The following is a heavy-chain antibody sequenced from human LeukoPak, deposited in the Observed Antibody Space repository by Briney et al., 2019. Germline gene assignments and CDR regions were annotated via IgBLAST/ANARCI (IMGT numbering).Heavy chain of an antibody. CDR2: IYYSGST. Sequence: SETLSLTCTVSGVSISSYYWSWVRQPPGKGLEWIGYIYYSGSTNYNPSLNRRVTISVDTSKNQLSLKLSSVTAADTAVYYCARVEAAGIDYWGQGTLVTVSS. V-gene: IGHV4-59*01. CDR1: GVSISSYY. J-gene: IGHJ4*02. D-gene: IGHD6-13*01. CDR3: ARVEAAGIDY.